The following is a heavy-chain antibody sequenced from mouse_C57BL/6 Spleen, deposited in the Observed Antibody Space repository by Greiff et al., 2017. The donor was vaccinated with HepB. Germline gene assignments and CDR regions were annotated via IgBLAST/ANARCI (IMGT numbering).Heavy chain of an antibody. D-gene: IGHD2-2*01. J-gene: IGHJ2*01. CDR3: ARSYGYGWNYFDY. CDR1: GYTFTSYW. Sequence: QVQLQQPGAELVMPGASVKLSCKASGYTFTSYWMHWVKQRPGQGLEWIGEIDPSDSYTNYNQKFKGKSTLTVDKSSSTAYMQLSSLTSEDSAVYDCARSYGYGWNYFDYWGQGTTLTVSS. V-gene: IGHV1-69*01. CDR2: IDPSDSYT.